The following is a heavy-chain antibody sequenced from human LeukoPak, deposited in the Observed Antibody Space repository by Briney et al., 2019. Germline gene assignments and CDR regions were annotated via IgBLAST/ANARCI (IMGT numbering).Heavy chain of an antibody. CDR1: GFTFDDHG. CDR3: AKDKGVTMVRGPFDY. J-gene: IGHJ4*02. D-gene: IGHD3-10*01. CDR2: INWNGGVI. Sequence: PGGSLRLSCAASGFTFDDHGMFWVRQAPGMGLEWVSSINWNGGVIAYADSVRGRFTISRDNAKSSLYLQMNSLRPEDTALYYCAKDKGVTMVRGPFDYWGQGTLVTVSS. V-gene: IGHV3-9*01.